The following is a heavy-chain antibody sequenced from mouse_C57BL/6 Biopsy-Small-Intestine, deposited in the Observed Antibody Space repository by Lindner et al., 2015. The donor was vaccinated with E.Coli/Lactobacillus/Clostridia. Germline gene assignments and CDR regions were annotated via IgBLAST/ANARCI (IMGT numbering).Heavy chain of an antibody. CDR2: ISSGNSTI. CDR3: ARPHYYAMDY. J-gene: IGHJ4*01. CDR1: GFTFSDYG. V-gene: IGHV5-17*01. Sequence: VQLQESGGGLVKPGGSRKLSCAASGFTFSDYGMHWVRQAPEKGLEWVAYISSGNSTIYYADTVKGRFTISRDNAKNTLFLQMTSLRSEDTAMYYCARPHYYAMDYWGQGTSVTVSS.